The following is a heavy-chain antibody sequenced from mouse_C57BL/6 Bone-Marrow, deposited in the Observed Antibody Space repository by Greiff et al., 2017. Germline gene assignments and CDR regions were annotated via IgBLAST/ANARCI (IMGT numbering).Heavy chain of an antibody. CDR1: GYTFTSYW. V-gene: IGHV1-52*01. D-gene: IGHD1-1*01. Sequence: QVQLQQPGAELVRPGSSVKLSCKASGYTFTSYWMHWVKQRPIQGLEWIGNIDPSDSETHYNQKFKDKATLTVDNSSSTAYMQLSSLTSEDSAVYYGASPPLYGSSFAWFAYWGQGTLVTVSA. CDR3: ASPPLYGSSFAWFAY. J-gene: IGHJ3*01. CDR2: IDPSDSET.